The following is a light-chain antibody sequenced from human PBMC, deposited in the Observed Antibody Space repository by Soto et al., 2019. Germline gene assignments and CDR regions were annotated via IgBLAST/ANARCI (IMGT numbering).Light chain of an antibody. CDR1: QSIVNN. CDR2: GAS. CDR3: QQYNDWPLT. Sequence: EIVMTQSPATLSVSPGERATLSCRASQSIVNNLAWYQQKPGQGPRLLIYGASSRDTGLPARFSGSGSGTGFTLPISSLQSEDFAIYYCQQYNDWPLTFGGGTKVEIK. J-gene: IGKJ4*01. V-gene: IGKV3-15*01.